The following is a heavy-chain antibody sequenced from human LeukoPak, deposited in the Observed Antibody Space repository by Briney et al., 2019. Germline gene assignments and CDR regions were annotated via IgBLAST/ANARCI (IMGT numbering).Heavy chain of an antibody. J-gene: IGHJ6*03. D-gene: IGHD6-19*01. CDR1: GGSMSSYF. V-gene: IGHV4-59*01. CDR3: ARGYSTGSKRFSLYYYMDV. Sequence: SETLSLTCTVSGGSMSSYFWSWIRQPPGKGLEWIGYIYYSGSTNKNPSLKSRVTMSVESTNNQFSLKLNSVTAADTAVYYCARGYSTGSKRFSLYYYMDVWGKGTRVSVSS. CDR2: IYYSGST.